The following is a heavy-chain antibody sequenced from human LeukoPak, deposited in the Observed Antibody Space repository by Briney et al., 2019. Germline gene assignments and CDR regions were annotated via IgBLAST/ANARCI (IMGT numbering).Heavy chain of an antibody. CDR2: IRGKAYGGTT. Sequence: GGSLRLSCTASGFTFGDYTMSWVRQAPGKGLEWVGFIRGKAYGGTTEYAASVKGRFAISRDDSKSIAYLQVDSLRTEDTAVHYCTRDPGGVYSSSHYFDYWGQGTLVTVSA. CDR1: GFTFGDYT. V-gene: IGHV3-49*04. CDR3: TRDPGGVYSSSHYFDY. D-gene: IGHD6-6*01. J-gene: IGHJ4*02.